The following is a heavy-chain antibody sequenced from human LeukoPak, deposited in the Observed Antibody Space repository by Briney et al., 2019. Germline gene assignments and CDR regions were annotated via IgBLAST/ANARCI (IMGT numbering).Heavy chain of an antibody. J-gene: IGHJ4*02. CDR3: AKLDSTFSGNQY. V-gene: IGHV4-39*01. CDR2: IYYSGST. Sequence: SETLSLTCTVSSGSISSSSYYWGWIRQPPGKGLEWIGNIYYSGSTYYNPSLKSRVTISVDTSKNQFSLKLSSVTAADTAMYYCAKLDSTFSGNQYWGQGTLVTVSS. D-gene: IGHD3-16*01. CDR1: SGSISSSSYY.